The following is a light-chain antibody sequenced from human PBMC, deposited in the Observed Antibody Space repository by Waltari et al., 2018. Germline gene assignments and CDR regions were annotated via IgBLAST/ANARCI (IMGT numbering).Light chain of an antibody. J-gene: IGLJ2*01. Sequence: QSALTQPASVSGSPGQSITISCTGTSSDVGTYNYVSWYQQHPGKAPKLMIYDVSNWPSGVADRFSGSKSGNTASLTISGLQAEDGADYYCNSYSSSSSLVLFGGGTKLTVV. CDR1: SSDVGTYNY. CDR2: DVS. V-gene: IGLV2-14*03. CDR3: NSYSSSSSLVL.